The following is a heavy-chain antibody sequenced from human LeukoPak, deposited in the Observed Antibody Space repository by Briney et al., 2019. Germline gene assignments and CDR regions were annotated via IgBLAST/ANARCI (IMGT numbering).Heavy chain of an antibody. CDR1: GGSINSHQ. Sequence: PSETLSLTCTVSGGSINSHQWSWIRQPPGKGLEWIGYIYYSGSTNYNPSLKSRVTISVDTSKNQFSLKLSSVTAADTAVYYCARTAPHDFWSGYYTPRYFDYWGQGTLVTVSS. V-gene: IGHV4-59*11. CDR2: IYYSGST. D-gene: IGHD3-3*01. J-gene: IGHJ4*02. CDR3: ARTAPHDFWSGYYTPRYFDY.